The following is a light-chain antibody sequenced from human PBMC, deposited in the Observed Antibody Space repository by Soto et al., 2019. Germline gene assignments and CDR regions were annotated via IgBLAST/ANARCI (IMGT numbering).Light chain of an antibody. CDR2: AAS. J-gene: IGKJ4*01. CDR3: QQTHTTFT. CDR1: QSISTY. V-gene: IGKV1-39*01. Sequence: DIQMTQSPSSLSASVGDRVTITCRASQSISTYLNWYQQKPGKVPKLLIYAASSLQSGVPSRFSGSWSVTDFTLTISSLQPEDFATYYCQQTHTTFTFGGGTTVEIK.